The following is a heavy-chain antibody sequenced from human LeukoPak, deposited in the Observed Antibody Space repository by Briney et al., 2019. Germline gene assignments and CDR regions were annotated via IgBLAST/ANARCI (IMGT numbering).Heavy chain of an antibody. V-gene: IGHV3-23*01. D-gene: IGHD5-18*01. J-gene: IGHJ5*02. CDR2: ISDSGGST. Sequence: GGSLRLSCAASGFTFSSYAMTWVRQAPGKGLEWVSAISDSGGSTYYAASVKGRFTISRDNSNNMLYLQMNSLRAEDTAVYYCAKHANAAVVAANWFDPWGQGTLVTVSS. CDR1: GFTFSSYA. CDR3: AKHANAAVVAANWFDP.